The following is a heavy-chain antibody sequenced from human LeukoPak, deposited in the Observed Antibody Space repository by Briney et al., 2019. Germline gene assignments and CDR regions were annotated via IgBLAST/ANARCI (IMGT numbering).Heavy chain of an antibody. J-gene: IGHJ4*02. V-gene: IGHV4-39*02. Sequence: SETLSLTCTVSGVSISSSNSYWGWIRQPPGKGLEWIGSIYYSGNTYYNASLKSQVSISIDTSKSQFSLKLSSVTAADTAVYYCAREEDYYFDYWCQGILVTVSS. CDR3: AREEDYYFDY. CDR1: GVSISSSNSY. CDR2: IYYSGNT.